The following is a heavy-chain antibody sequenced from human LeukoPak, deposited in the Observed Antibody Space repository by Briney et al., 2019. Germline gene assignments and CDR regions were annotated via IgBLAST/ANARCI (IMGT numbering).Heavy chain of an antibody. CDR3: ARSVGYSYGYDY. CDR1: GFTVSSNY. CDR2: IYSGGST. D-gene: IGHD5-18*01. J-gene: IGHJ4*02. V-gene: IGHV3-53*01. Sequence: GGSLRLSCAASGFTVSSNYMSWVRQAPGKGLELVSVIYSGGSTYYADSVKGRFTISRDNSKNTLYLKMNSLRAEDTAVYYCARSVGYSYGYDYWGQGTLVTVSS.